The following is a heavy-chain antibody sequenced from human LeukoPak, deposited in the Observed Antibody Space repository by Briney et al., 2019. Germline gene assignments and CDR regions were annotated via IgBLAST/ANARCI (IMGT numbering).Heavy chain of an antibody. J-gene: IGHJ6*03. CDR3: ARDGKSGYSGYDMGYMDV. V-gene: IGHV3-23*01. CDR2: IIPSGHTT. D-gene: IGHD5-12*01. CDR1: GFTFSSHG. Sequence: PGGSLRLSCVASGFTFSSHGMNWVRQAPGKGREWVSGIIPSGHTTYYADSVRGRFTISRDNSRNTVYLQMNSLRAEDTAVYYCARDGKSGYSGYDMGYMDVWGKGTTVTVSS.